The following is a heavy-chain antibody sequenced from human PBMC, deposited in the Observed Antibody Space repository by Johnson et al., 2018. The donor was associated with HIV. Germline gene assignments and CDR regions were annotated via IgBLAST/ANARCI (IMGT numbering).Heavy chain of an antibody. D-gene: IGHD1-26*01. CDR1: GFTFDDYA. CDR3: AKGRGPPTSVDALDI. V-gene: IGHV3-9*01. J-gene: IGHJ3*02. CDR2: ISWNSGSI. Sequence: VQLVESGGGVVQPGRSLRLSCVASGFTFDDYAMHWVRQAPGKGLECVSGISWNSGSIGYADSVKGRVTISRDNAKNSLCLQLNSLRAEDTALYYCAKGRGPPTSVDALDIWGQGTMVTDSS.